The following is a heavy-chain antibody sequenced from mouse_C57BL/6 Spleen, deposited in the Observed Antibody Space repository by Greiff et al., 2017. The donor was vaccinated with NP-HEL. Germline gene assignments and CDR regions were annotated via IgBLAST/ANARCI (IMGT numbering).Heavy chain of an antibody. CDR1: GFSLTSYG. CDR2: IWSGGST. V-gene: IGHV2-2*01. Sequence: QVQLKQSGPGLVQPSQSLSITCTVSGFSLTSYGVHWVRQSPGKGLEWLGVIWSGGSTAYNAAFISRLSISKDNSKSQVFFKMNSLQAADTARYYCAALGGYGKGELYAMDYWGQGTSVTVSS. D-gene: IGHD2-1*01. J-gene: IGHJ4*01. CDR3: AALGGYGKGELYAMDY.